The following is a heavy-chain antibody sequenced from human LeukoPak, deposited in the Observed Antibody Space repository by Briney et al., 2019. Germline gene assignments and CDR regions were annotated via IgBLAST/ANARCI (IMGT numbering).Heavy chain of an antibody. J-gene: IGHJ6*03. CDR3: ARGYYYMDV. CDR1: GFDFRDYF. CDR2: INPDTEDS. V-gene: IGHV1-2*02. Sequence: ASVKVSCTASGFDFRDYFIHWVRQAPGAGLEWMGSINPDTEDSKIAQQFQGKVTMTRYTAISTAYMELSRLRSDDTAAYYCARGYYYMDVWGKGTTVTVSS.